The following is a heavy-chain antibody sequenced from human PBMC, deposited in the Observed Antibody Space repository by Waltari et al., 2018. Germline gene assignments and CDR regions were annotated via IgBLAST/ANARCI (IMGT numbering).Heavy chain of an antibody. CDR3: ARFYKRGDCSSTSCYDLGAFDI. D-gene: IGHD2-2*01. CDR1: GGTFSSYA. CDR2: IIPIFGTE. V-gene: IGHV1-69*12. Sequence: QVQLVQSGAEVKKPGSSVKVSCKASGGTFSSYAISWVRQAPGQGLEWRGGIIPIFGTENYEQKFQGRVTITADESTSTAYMELSSLRSEDTAVYYCARFYKRGDCSSTSCYDLGAFDIWGQGTMVTVSS. J-gene: IGHJ3*02.